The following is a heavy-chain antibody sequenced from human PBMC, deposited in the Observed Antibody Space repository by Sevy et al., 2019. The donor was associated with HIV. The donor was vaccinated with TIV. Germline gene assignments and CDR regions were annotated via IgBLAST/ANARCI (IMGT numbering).Heavy chain of an antibody. V-gene: IGHV4-4*02. CDR1: GASITISTW. D-gene: IGHD6-25*01. CDR2: IHHTGST. Sequence: SETLSLTCAVSGASITISTWWGWVRQPPGKGLEWIAEIHHTGSTNSNPSLKTRVTLSVDKSKNQFSLNLNSVTAADTAVYYCVRAKFGSVLGDALDIWGQGTMVTVSS. J-gene: IGHJ3*02. CDR3: VRAKFGSVLGDALDI.